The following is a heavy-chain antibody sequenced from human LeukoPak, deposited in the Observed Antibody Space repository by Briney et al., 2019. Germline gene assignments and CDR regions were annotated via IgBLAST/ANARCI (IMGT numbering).Heavy chain of an antibody. Sequence: SETLSLTCTVSGGSISSYYWSWIRQPPGKGLEWVGYIYYSGSTNYNPSLKSRVTISVDTSKNQFSLKLSSVTAADTAVYYCARHGYYDSSGYYGFDYWGQGTLVTVSS. CDR1: GGSISSYY. J-gene: IGHJ4*02. CDR3: ARHGYYDSSGYYGFDY. D-gene: IGHD3-22*01. CDR2: IYYSGST. V-gene: IGHV4-59*08.